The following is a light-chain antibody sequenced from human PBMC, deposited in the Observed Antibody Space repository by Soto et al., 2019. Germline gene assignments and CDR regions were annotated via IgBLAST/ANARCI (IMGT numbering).Light chain of an antibody. Sequence: QSALTQPASVSGSPGQSITISCTGTSSDVGGFRFVSWYQQHPGKVPKLLIHEVSDRPSGVSDRFSGSKSGNTASLTISGLHAEDEADYYCSSYSTTNTAVLFGGGTKVTVL. CDR3: SSYSTTNTAVL. CDR2: EVS. CDR1: SSDVGGFRF. V-gene: IGLV2-14*01. J-gene: IGLJ2*01.